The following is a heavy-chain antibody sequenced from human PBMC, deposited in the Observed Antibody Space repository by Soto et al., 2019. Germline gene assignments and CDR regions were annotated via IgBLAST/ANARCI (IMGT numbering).Heavy chain of an antibody. CDR1: GFTFSNAW. CDR2: IKSKTDGGTT. CDR3: TTAYCGGDCYSIDY. Sequence: EVQLVESGGGLVKPGGSLRLSCAASGFTFSNAWMNWVRQAPGKGREWVGRIKSKTDGGTTDYAAPVKGRFTISRDDSKNTLYLQRNSLKTEDTAVYYCTTAYCGGDCYSIDYWGQGTLVTVSS. D-gene: IGHD2-21*02. V-gene: IGHV3-15*07. J-gene: IGHJ4*02.